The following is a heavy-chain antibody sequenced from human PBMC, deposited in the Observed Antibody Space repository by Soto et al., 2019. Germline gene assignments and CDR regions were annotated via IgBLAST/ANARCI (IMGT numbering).Heavy chain of an antibody. Sequence: GGSLRLSCAASGFTFSSYIMNWVRQAPGKGLEWVSSISSSSSYIYYADSVKGRFTISRDNAKNSLYLQMNSLRAEDTAVYYCAKGSALYGMDVWGQGTTVTVSS. CDR1: GFTFSSYI. CDR2: ISSSSSYI. J-gene: IGHJ6*02. D-gene: IGHD3-10*01. V-gene: IGHV3-21*01. CDR3: AKGSALYGMDV.